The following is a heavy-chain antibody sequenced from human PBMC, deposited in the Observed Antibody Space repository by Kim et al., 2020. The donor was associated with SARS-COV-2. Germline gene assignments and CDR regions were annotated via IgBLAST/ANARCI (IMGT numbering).Heavy chain of an antibody. J-gene: IGHJ4*02. CDR3: ARVSNYYDSSGYFDY. V-gene: IGHV1-69*13. CDR2: IIPIFGTA. CDR1: GGTFSSYA. D-gene: IGHD3-22*01. Sequence: SVKVSCKASGGTFSSYAISWVRQAPGQGLEWMGGIIPIFGTANYAQKFQGRVTITADESTSTAYMELSSLRSEDTAVYYCARVSNYYDSSGYFDYWGQGTLVTVSS.